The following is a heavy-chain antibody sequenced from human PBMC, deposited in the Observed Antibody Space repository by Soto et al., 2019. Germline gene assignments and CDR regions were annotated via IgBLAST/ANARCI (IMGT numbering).Heavy chain of an antibody. D-gene: IGHD1-1*01. CDR1: GYTFTSYG. V-gene: IGHV1-18*01. CDR3: ARGRYGDY. Sequence: QAHLVQSGAEVKKPGASVKVSCKCSGYTFTSYGITWVRQAPGQGLEWMGWISAHNGNTDYAQKVQGRVTVTRDTSTSTAYMELRSLRSDDTAVYYCARGRYGDYWGQGALVTVSS. J-gene: IGHJ4*02. CDR2: ISAHNGNT.